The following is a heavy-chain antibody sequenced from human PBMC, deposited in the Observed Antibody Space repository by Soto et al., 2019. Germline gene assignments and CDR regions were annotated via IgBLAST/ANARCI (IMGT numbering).Heavy chain of an antibody. CDR1: GFSFTSSA. Sequence: SVKVSCKASGFSFTSSAMQWVRQARGQRLEWIGWIVVGSGNTNYAQKFQERVTITRDMSTSTAYMELSSLRSEDTAVYYCAAEGKVTTGMYVWGQGTTVTVSS. CDR2: IVVGSGNT. CDR3: AAEGKVTTGMYV. J-gene: IGHJ6*02. D-gene: IGHD4-17*01. V-gene: IGHV1-58*02.